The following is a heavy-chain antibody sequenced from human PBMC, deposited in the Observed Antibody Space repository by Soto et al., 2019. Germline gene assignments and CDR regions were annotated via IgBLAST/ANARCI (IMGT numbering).Heavy chain of an antibody. D-gene: IGHD2-2*01. Sequence: EVQLLESGGGLVQPGGSLRLSCVASGFTFSSYAMSWVRQAPGKGLEWVSGISASGDSTYYADSVKGRFTISRDNSKNTLYLQMNSLRADDTAVYYCAKGVVVVPPYRIYYFDYWGQGTLVTVSS. CDR2: ISASGDST. CDR3: AKGVVVVPPYRIYYFDY. CDR1: GFTFSSYA. V-gene: IGHV3-23*01. J-gene: IGHJ4*02.